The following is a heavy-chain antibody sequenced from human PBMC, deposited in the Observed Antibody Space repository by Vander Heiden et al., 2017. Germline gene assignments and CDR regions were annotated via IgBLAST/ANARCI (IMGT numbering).Heavy chain of an antibody. CDR3: AKDSGADWYFDL. J-gene: IGHJ2*01. Sequence: EVQLVESGGVVVQPGGSLRLSCAASGLTFDDYTMHWVRQAPGKGLEWVSHISWDGGTTFYADSVKGRFTISRDNSKNSLYLYMNSLRTEDTAFYYCAKDSGADWYFDLWGRGTLVTVSS. CDR1: GLTFDDYT. CDR2: ISWDGGTT. V-gene: IGHV3-43*01. D-gene: IGHD1-26*01.